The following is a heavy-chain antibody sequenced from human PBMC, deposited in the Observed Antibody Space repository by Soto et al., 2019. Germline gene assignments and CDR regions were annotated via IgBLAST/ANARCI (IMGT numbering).Heavy chain of an antibody. V-gene: IGHV1-58*01. D-gene: IGHD3-9*01. CDR1: VFTFTSSA. CDR2: IVVGSGNT. J-gene: IGHJ6*02. Sequence: SVNVSCKASVFTFTSSAVQWVRQARGQRLEWIGWIVVGSGNTNYAQKFQERVTITRDMSTSTAYMELSSLRSEDTAVYYCAAAPHYYDILTGYYSSYYGMDVWGQGTTVTVSS. CDR3: AAAPHYYDILTGYYSSYYGMDV.